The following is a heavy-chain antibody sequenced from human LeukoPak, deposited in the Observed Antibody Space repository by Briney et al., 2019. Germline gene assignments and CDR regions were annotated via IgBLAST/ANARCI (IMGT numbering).Heavy chain of an antibody. CDR1: GFTFSSYA. Sequence: GGSLRLSCAASGFTFSSYAMHWVRQAPGKGLEYVSAISSNGGSTYYANSVKGRFTISRDNSKNTLYLQMGSLRAEDMAVYYCARAQGPFWSGYYPDYWGQGTLVTVSS. CDR2: ISSNGGST. V-gene: IGHV3-64*01. CDR3: ARAQGPFWSGYYPDY. J-gene: IGHJ4*02. D-gene: IGHD3-3*01.